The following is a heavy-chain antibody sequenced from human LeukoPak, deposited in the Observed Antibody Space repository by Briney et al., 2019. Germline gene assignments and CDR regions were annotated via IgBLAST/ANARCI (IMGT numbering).Heavy chain of an antibody. CDR2: IKQDGSGK. J-gene: IGHJ4*02. V-gene: IGHV3-7*01. CDR1: GFTFSSYW. CDR3: VSGLYYFDY. Sequence: GGSLRLSCAASGFTFSSYWMSWVRQAPGKGLEWVANIKQDGSGKYYVDSVKGRFTISRDNAKNSLYLQMNSLRAEDTAVYYCVSGLYYFDYWGQGTLVTVSS. D-gene: IGHD3-16*01.